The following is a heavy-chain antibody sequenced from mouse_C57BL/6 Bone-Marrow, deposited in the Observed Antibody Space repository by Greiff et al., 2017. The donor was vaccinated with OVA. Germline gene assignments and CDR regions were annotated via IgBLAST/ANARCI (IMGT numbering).Heavy chain of an antibody. J-gene: IGHJ3*01. V-gene: IGHV5-16*01. CDR3: ARGGDGFAY. CDR2: INYDGSST. D-gene: IGHD3-3*01. CDR1: GFTFSDYY. Sequence: EVMLVESEGGLVQPGSSMKLSCTASGFTFSDYYMAWVRQVPEKGLEWVANINYDGSSTYYLDSLKSRFIISRDNAKNILYLQMSSLKSEDTATYYCARGGDGFAYWAQGTLVTVSA.